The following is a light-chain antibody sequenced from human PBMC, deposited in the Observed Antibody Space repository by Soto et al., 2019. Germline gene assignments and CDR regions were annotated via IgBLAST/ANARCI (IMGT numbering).Light chain of an antibody. CDR3: QQYNNWPPIT. CDR1: QSVSNQ. CDR2: DAS. V-gene: IGKV3-11*01. J-gene: IGKJ5*01. Sequence: EIVLTQSPVTLSLSPGERATLSCRASQSVSNQLAWYQQEPGQAPRLLIYDASRRVTGIPPRFSGSGSGTDFTLTLSSLEPEDLAVYYCQQYNNWPPITFGQGTRLEIK.